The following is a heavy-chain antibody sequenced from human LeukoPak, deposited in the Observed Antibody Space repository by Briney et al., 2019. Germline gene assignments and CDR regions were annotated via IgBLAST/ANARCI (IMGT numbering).Heavy chain of an antibody. CDR3: ARRAGAYSHPYDY. J-gene: IGHJ4*02. D-gene: IGHD4/OR15-4a*01. Sequence: GGTLRLSCAASGFTFSNYGMSWVRQAPGKGLEWVSFIYSDNTHYSDSVKGRFTISRDNSKNTLYLQMNSLRAEDTAVYYCARRAGAYSHPYDYWGQGTLVTVSS. CDR2: IYSDNT. V-gene: IGHV3-53*01. CDR1: GFTFSNYG.